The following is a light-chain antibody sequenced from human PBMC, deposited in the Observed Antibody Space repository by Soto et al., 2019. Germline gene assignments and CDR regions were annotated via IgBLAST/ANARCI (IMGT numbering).Light chain of an antibody. CDR2: EGS. Sequence: QSVLTQPASVSGSPGQSITISCTGTSSDVGTYNLVSWYQQHPGKAPKLMIYEGSKRPSGLSNRFSGSKSGNTASLTISGLQAEEEADYYCLSDAGSSTLVFGGGTKVTVL. V-gene: IGLV2-23*01. CDR1: SSDVGTYNL. CDR3: LSDAGSSTLV. J-gene: IGLJ3*02.